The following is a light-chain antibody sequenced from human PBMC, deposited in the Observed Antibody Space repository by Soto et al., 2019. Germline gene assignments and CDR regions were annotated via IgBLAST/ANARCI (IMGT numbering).Light chain of an antibody. CDR3: QQYGSSPFT. Sequence: EIVMTQSPATLSVSQGERATLSCRASQSVSSSYLAWYQQKPGQAPRLLIYGASSRAPGIPDRFSGSGSETDFTLTITRLESEDFAVYYCQQYGSSPFTFGPGTKVDIK. J-gene: IGKJ3*01. CDR1: QSVSSSY. CDR2: GAS. V-gene: IGKV3-20*01.